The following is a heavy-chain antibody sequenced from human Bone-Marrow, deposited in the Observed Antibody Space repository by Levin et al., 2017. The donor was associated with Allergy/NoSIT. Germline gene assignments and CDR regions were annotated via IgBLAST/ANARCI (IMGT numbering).Heavy chain of an antibody. CDR1: GYTFTDYY. V-gene: IGHV1-2*02. Sequence: ASVKVSCKASGYTFTDYYIHWVRQAPGQGLEWMGWINSNSGDTNYAQKFQGRITMTRDTSITTAYMELRRLTSDDTAVYYCARASYYTSSYAAYDYWGQGALVTVSS. CDR3: ARASYYTSSYAAYDY. CDR2: INSNSGDT. J-gene: IGHJ4*02. D-gene: IGHD3-10*01.